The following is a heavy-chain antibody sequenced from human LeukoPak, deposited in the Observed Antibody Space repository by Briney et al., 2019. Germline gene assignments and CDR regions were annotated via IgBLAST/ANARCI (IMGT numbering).Heavy chain of an antibody. CDR2: INPSGGST. Sequence: ASVKVSCKASGYTFTSYFMHWVRQAPGQGLDWMGIINPSGGSTSYAQKFQGRVTMTRDTSISTAYMELSRLRSDDTAVYYCARDAPYYYGSGSNWFDPWGQGTLVTVSS. D-gene: IGHD3-10*01. CDR1: GYTFTSYF. CDR3: ARDAPYYYGSGSNWFDP. V-gene: IGHV1-46*01. J-gene: IGHJ5*02.